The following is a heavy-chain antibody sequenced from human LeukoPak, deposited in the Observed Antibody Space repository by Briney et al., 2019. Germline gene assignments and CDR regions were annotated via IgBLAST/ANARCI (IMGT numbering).Heavy chain of an antibody. CDR1: GGSISAYY. J-gene: IGHJ5*02. CDR3: ARAGALGWFDP. D-gene: IGHD3-16*01. CDR2: IYTSGST. V-gene: IGHV4-4*07. Sequence: SETLSLTCTVSGGSISAYYWTWIRQPPGKGLEWIGRIYTSGSTNYNPSLKSRVTMSVDTSKNRFSLKLSSVTAADTAVYYCARAGALGWFDPWGQGTLVTVSS.